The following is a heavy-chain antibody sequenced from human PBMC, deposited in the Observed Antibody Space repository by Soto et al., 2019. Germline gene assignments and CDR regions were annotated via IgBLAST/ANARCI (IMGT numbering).Heavy chain of an antibody. D-gene: IGHD2-15*01. J-gene: IGHJ4*02. Sequence: PGGSLRLSCAASGFTFSIYSMNWVRQAPGKGLEWVSSISSSSSYIYYADSVKGRFTISRDNAKNSLYLQMNSLRAEDTAVYYCARDPRAYCSGGSCHTYDFDYWGQGTLLTISS. V-gene: IGHV3-21*01. CDR3: ARDPRAYCSGGSCHTYDFDY. CDR2: ISSSSSYI. CDR1: GFTFSIYS.